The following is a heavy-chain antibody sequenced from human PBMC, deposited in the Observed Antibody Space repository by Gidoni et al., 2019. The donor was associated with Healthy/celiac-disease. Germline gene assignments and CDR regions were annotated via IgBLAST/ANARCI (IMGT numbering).Heavy chain of an antibody. J-gene: IGHJ4*02. CDR2: IGTAGDT. CDR1: GFTFSSYD. Sequence: EVQLVESGGGLVQPGGSLRLYCAASGFTFSSYDMHWVRQATGKGLEWVSAIGTAGDTYYPGSVKGRFTISRENAKNSLYLQMNSLRAGDTAVYYCARGPHYGTVTKTLDYWGQGTLVTVSS. D-gene: IGHD4-17*01. CDR3: ARGPHYGTVTKTLDY. V-gene: IGHV3-13*01.